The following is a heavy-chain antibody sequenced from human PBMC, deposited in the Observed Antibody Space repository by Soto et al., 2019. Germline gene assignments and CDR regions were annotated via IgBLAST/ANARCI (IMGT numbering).Heavy chain of an antibody. CDR1: GGSFSGYY. CDR3: ARRRGYSYGYVYFDY. V-gene: IGHV4-34*01. CDR2: INHSGST. Sequence: SETLSLTCAVYGGSFSGYYWSWIRQPPGKGLEWIGEINHSGSTNYNPSLKSRVTISVDTSKNQFSLKLSSVTAADTAVYYCARRRGYSYGYVYFDYWGLGTLVTVSS. J-gene: IGHJ4*02. D-gene: IGHD5-18*01.